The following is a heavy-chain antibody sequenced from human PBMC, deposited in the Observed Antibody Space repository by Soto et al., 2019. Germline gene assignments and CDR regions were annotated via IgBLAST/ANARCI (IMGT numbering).Heavy chain of an antibody. CDR2: IIPIFGTA. Sequence: ASVKVSCKASGGTFSSYAISWVRQAPGQGLEWMGGIIPIFGTANYAQKFQGRFTITADESTSTAYMELSSLRSEDTAVYYCATSLGNNWFDPWGQGTLVTVSS. V-gene: IGHV1-69*13. D-gene: IGHD3-16*01. J-gene: IGHJ5*02. CDR3: ATSLGNNWFDP. CDR1: GGTFSSYA.